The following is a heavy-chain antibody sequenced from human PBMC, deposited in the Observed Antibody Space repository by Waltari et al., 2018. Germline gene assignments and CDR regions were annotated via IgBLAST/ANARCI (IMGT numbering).Heavy chain of an antibody. CDR2: ISSDGGNT. CDR3: ARVGLSSGYYLGS. Sequence: EVQLVESGGGLVQPGGSLRRSCAASGFTIGSYAMHWVRQAPGKGLEYVSSISSDGGNTYYPNSVKGRVTISRDNTKNTLFLQMGSLRAEDVAVYYCARVGLSSGYYLGSWGQGALVTVSS. CDR1: GFTIGSYA. V-gene: IGHV3-64*01. D-gene: IGHD3-22*01. J-gene: IGHJ5*02.